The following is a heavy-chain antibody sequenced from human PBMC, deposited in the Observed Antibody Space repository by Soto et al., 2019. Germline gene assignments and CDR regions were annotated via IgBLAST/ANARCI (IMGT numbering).Heavy chain of an antibody. CDR2: ISHDGTNK. J-gene: IGHJ4*02. Sequence: QVQLVESGGGVVQPGRSLRLSCAASGFTFSSHGMHWVRQAPGKGLEWVAVISHDGTNKYYGDSVKGRFTISRDNSRNTLYLQMDSLRADDRAVYYCATRGFTGQFDDWGQGTLVIVSS. CDR1: GFTFSSHG. CDR3: ATRGFTGQFDD. D-gene: IGHD3-16*01. V-gene: IGHV3-30*03.